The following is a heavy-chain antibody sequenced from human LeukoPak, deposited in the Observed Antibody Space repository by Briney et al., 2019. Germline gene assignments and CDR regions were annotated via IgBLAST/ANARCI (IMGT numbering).Heavy chain of an antibody. CDR3: ARGSTSRYYYYYMDV. Sequence: SETLSLTCTVSGGSISSYYWSWIRQPAGKGLEWIGRIYTSGSTNYNPSLKSRVTISVDTSKNQFSLKLASVTAADTAVYYCARGSTSRYYYYYMDVWGKGTTVTVSS. CDR1: GGSISSYY. J-gene: IGHJ6*03. D-gene: IGHD2-2*01. CDR2: IYTSGST. V-gene: IGHV4-4*07.